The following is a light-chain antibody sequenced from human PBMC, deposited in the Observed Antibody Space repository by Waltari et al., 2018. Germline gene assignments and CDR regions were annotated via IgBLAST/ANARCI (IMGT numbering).Light chain of an antibody. CDR2: WAA. CDR3: QQYYSSPPS. CDR1: QSVSSNSYSKSN. Sequence: DIVMTQSPESLPVSLGERATINCTSSQSVSSNSYSKSNLSWYQQKPGQPPKVLISWAATRESGVPDRFSGSGSGTDFTLTISSLQAEDVAVYYCQQYYSSPPSFGPGTKVDIK. J-gene: IGKJ3*01. V-gene: IGKV4-1*01.